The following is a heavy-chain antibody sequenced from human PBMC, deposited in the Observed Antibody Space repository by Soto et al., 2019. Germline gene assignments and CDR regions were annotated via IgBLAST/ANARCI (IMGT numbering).Heavy chain of an antibody. D-gene: IGHD2-2*01. CDR1: GGTFSSYT. CDR3: AGDPPRVVVPEAGFDH. Sequence: AASVKVSCKASGGTFSSYTISWVRQAPGQGLEWMGRIIPILGIANYAQKFQGRVTITADKSTSTAYMELSSLRSEDTAVYYCAGDPPRVVVPEAGFDHWGQGTLVTVSS. CDR2: IIPILGIA. J-gene: IGHJ5*02. V-gene: IGHV1-69*04.